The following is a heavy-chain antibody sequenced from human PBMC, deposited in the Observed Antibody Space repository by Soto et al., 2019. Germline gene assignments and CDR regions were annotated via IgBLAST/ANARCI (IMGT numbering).Heavy chain of an antibody. CDR3: AKDVSSRRWFDP. J-gene: IGHJ5*02. D-gene: IGHD3-16*01. CDR1: GASIMSYH. Sequence: SDTMPLPCTVSGASIMSYHGSFLRQPAGKGLEWIGRIQHTGNTNYNPSLKSRVTMSADTSKNQISLKMTSVTAADTAVYFCAKDVSSRRWFDPWGQGVRVTVAS. CDR2: IQHTGNT. V-gene: IGHV4-4*07.